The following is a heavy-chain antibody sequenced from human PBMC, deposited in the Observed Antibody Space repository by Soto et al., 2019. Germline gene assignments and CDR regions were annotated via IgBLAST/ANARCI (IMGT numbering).Heavy chain of an antibody. Sequence: SETLSLTCTVSGGSISSHYWRWIRQPPGKGLEWIGYIYYSGSTNYNPSLKSRVTISVDTSKNQFSLKLSSVTAADTAVYYCALCTNGRTVDYYYYFMDVLVKGYSVTVTS. CDR1: GGSISSHY. V-gene: IGHV4-59*11. CDR2: IYYSGST. D-gene: IGHD1-1*01. J-gene: IGHJ6*03. CDR3: ALCTNGRTVDYYYYFMDV.